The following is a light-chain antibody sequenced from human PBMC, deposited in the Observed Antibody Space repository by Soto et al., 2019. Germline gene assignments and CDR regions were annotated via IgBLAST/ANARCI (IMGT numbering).Light chain of an antibody. CDR1: QDINNY. V-gene: IGKV1-27*01. J-gene: IGKJ2*01. CDR2: GAS. CDR3: QKYNVAPYT. Sequence: DIQMTQSPSSLSASVGDRVTITCRASQDINNYLAWYQQKPGKVPKLLIYGASTLQSGVPSRFSGSGSGTDFTLTISSLQPEDVATYYCQKYNVAPYTFGQGTKLEIK.